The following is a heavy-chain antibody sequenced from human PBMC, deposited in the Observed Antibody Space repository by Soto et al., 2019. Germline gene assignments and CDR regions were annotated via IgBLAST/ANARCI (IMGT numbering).Heavy chain of an antibody. D-gene: IGHD6-6*01. CDR3: ARVGRQLPNWFDP. V-gene: IGHV4-34*01. CDR2: INHSGST. CDR1: GGSFSGYY. J-gene: IGHJ5*02. Sequence: QVQLQQWGAGLLKPSETLSLTCAVYGGSFSGYYWSWIRQPPGKGLEWIGEINHSGSTNYNPSLTSRVTISVDTSKHQFSLKLSSVTAADTAVYYCARVGRQLPNWFDPWGQGTLVTVSS.